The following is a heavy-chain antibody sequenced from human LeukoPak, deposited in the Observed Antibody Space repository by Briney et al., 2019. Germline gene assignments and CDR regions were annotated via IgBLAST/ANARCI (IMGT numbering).Heavy chain of an antibody. V-gene: IGHV3-48*01. J-gene: IGHJ3*02. CDR2: ISSSSTI. CDR1: GFTFSSYS. CDR3: ARKAGEGKYYYDSSGYRNAFDI. D-gene: IGHD3-22*01. Sequence: GGSLRLSCAASGFTFSSYSMNWVRQAPGKGLEWVSYISSSSTIYYADSVKGRFTISRDNAKNSLYLQMNSLRAEDTAVYYCARKAGEGKYYYDSSGYRNAFDIWGQGTMVTVSS.